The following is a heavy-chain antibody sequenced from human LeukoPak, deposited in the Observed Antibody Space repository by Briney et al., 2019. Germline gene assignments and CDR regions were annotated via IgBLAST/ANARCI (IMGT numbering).Heavy chain of an antibody. CDR1: GYTFTTYY. Sequence: GASVKVSCKASGYTFTTYYIHWVRQAPGQGLEWMGIINPTGGSTTYAQKFQGRVTMTRDTSTSTVFMKLNSLRSEDTAVYYCALYSSTWYWGQGTLVTVSS. D-gene: IGHD6-13*01. V-gene: IGHV1-46*01. CDR3: ALYSSTWY. J-gene: IGHJ4*02. CDR2: INPTGGST.